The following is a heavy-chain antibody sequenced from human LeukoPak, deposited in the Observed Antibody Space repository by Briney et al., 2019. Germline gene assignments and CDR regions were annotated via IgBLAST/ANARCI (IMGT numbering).Heavy chain of an antibody. J-gene: IGHJ5*02. CDR3: ARLVITGRLDP. D-gene: IGHD1-26*01. V-gene: IGHV3-74*01. CDR1: GFTFSYYW. Sequence: GSLRLSCTASGFTFSYYWMHWVRQAPGKGPVWVSRINTDGSSTTCADSVKGRFTISRDNAKNTLYLQMNSLRAEDTAVYYCARLVITGRLDPWGQGTLVTVSS. CDR2: INTDGSST.